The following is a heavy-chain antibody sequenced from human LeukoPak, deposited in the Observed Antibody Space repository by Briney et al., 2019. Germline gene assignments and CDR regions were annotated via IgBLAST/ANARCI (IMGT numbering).Heavy chain of an antibody. V-gene: IGHV1-69-2*01. CDR3: ATGPSGVFGVVRGLGEDWFDP. CDR2: VDPEDGET. Sequence: GASVNVSCKASGYTFTDYYMHWVQQAPGKGLEWMGRVDPEDGETIYAEKFQGRVTITADTSTDTAYMELSSLRSEDTAVYYCATGPSGVFGVVRGLGEDWFDPWGQGTLVTVSS. CDR1: GYTFTDYY. D-gene: IGHD3-3*01. J-gene: IGHJ5*02.